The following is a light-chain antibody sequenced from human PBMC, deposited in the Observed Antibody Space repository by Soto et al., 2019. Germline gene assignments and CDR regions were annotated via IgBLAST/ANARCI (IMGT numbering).Light chain of an antibody. J-gene: IGLJ2*01. V-gene: IGLV2-8*01. CDR1: PSDVGGSNS. CDR2: DVN. Sequence: QSARTQPPSASGSPGQSVTISCTGTPSDVGGSNSVSWDQQHPGKAPNLMIYDVNKRPSGVPDRFAGSKSVNTASLTVSGLQGADEAYYFCCSYAPTDVVFGGGTELTVL. CDR3: CSYAPTDVV.